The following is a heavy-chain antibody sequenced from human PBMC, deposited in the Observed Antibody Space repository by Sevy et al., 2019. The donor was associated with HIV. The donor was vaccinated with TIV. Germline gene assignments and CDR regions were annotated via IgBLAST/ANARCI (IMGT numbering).Heavy chain of an antibody. V-gene: IGHV3-48*02. Sequence: GGSLRLSCAASGFTFSSYSMNWVRQAPGKGLEWVSYISSSSSTIYYADSVKGRFTISRDNAKNSLYLQMNSLRDEDTAVYYCAKPGKFSGSYLDAFDIWGQGTMVTVSS. CDR2: ISSSSSTI. CDR3: AKPGKFSGSYLDAFDI. J-gene: IGHJ3*02. D-gene: IGHD1-26*01. CDR1: GFTFSSYS.